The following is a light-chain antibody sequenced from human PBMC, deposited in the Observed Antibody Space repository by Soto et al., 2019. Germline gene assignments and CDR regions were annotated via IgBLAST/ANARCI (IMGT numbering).Light chain of an antibody. V-gene: IGKV3-15*01. CDR3: QQYSNWPPAIT. CDR1: QSVSYY. Sequence: EIVLTQSPGTLSLSPGERATLSCRASQSVSYYLAWYQQKPGQPPRLLIYGSSTRATGVPDRFSGSGSGTEFALIISSLQSEDVAVYYCQQYSNWPPAITFGQGTKVDIK. CDR2: GSS. J-gene: IGKJ1*01.